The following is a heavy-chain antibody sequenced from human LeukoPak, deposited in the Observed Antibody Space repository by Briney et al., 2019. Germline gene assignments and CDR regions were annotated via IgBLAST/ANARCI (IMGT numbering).Heavy chain of an antibody. V-gene: IGHV4-38-2*02. D-gene: IGHD3-22*01. J-gene: IGHJ4*02. CDR3: VSYYYDSSGPFDY. CDR1: GYSISSGYF. Sequence: SETLSLTCTVSGYSISSGYFWGWIRQPPGKGLEWIGSFYHSGSTYYNPSLKSRVTISVDTSKNQFSLKLSSVTAAETAVYYCVSYYYDSSGPFDYWGQGTLVTVSS. CDR2: FYHSGST.